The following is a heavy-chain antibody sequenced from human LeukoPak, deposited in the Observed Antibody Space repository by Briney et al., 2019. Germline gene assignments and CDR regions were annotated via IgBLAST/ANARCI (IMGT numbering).Heavy chain of an antibody. V-gene: IGHV3-48*01. CDR3: AKGRVSGYDSAFDY. D-gene: IGHD5-12*01. Sequence: GASLRLSCAASGFTFSSYSMNWVRQAPGKGLEWVSYISSSSSTIYYADSVKGRFTISRDNAKNSLYLQMNSLRAEDTAVYYCAKGRVSGYDSAFDYWGQGTLVTAPS. CDR1: GFTFSSYS. J-gene: IGHJ4*02. CDR2: ISSSSSTI.